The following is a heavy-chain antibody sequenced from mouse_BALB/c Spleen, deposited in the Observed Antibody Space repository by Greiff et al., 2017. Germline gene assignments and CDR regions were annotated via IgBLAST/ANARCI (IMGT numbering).Heavy chain of an antibody. V-gene: IGHV5-9-4*01. CDR2: ISSGGSYT. CDR1: GFTFSSYA. CDR3: ARAGSSYGNYAMDY. D-gene: IGHD1-1*01. Sequence: DVHLVESGGGLVKPGGSLKLSCAASGFTFSSYAMSWVRQSPEKRLEWVAEISSGGSYTYYPDTVTGRFTISRDNAKNTLYLEMSSLRSEDTAMYYCARAGSSYGNYAMDYWGQGTSVTVSS. J-gene: IGHJ4*01.